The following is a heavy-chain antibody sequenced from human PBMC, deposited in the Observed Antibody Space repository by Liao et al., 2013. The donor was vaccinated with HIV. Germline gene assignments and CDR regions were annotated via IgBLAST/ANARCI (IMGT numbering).Heavy chain of an antibody. Sequence: QVQLQESGPGLVKPSQTLSLTCSVSGGSIRSGSFYWTWIRQPPGKGLEWIGNIYYGGTTSYNASLKSRVTISMDTSKTQFSLTLMSVTGADTAMYYCARDTSFWSGSGGIDLWGQGNLVTVSP. D-gene: IGHD3-3*01. CDR2: IYYGGTT. V-gene: IGHV4-61*01. J-gene: IGHJ5*02. CDR1: GGSIRSGSFY. CDR3: ARDTSFWSGSGGIDL.